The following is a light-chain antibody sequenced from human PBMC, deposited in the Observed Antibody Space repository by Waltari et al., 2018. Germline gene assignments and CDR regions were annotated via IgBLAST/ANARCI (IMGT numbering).Light chain of an antibody. Sequence: DIQMTQSPSSLSASVCASVTISFRASQAIRDSLAWYQQNPGKAPKLLLYGASRLDSGVPFRFSGSGSGTDFTLTITSLQPEDFATYYCQHYYNIPRTFGQGTKVEVK. CDR2: GAS. CDR1: QAIRDS. V-gene: IGKV1-NL1*01. J-gene: IGKJ1*01. CDR3: QHYYNIPRT.